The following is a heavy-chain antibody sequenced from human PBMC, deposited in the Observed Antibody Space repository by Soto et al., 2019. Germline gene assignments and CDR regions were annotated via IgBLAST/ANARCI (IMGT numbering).Heavy chain of an antibody. CDR2: IKQDGSET. V-gene: IGHV3-7*03. D-gene: IGHD3-3*01. J-gene: IGHJ6*02. Sequence: PGGSLRLSCAASGFTFSSYWMSWVRQAPGKGLEWVSNIKQDGSETYYVDSVKGRFTISRDNAKNSLYLQMNSLRAEDTAVYYCAREGDFWSGYPYYYYYGMDVWGQGTTVTVSS. CDR3: AREGDFWSGYPYYYYYGMDV. CDR1: GFTFSSYW.